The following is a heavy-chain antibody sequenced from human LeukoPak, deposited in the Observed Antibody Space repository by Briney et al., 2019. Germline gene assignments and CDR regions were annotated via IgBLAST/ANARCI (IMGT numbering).Heavy chain of an antibody. CDR1: GFTFSSYS. CDR3: AGDASNYPPLYYYYYYMDV. D-gene: IGHD1-7*01. Sequence: GGSLRLSCAASGFTFSSYSMNWVRQAPGKGLEWVSSISSSSSYIYYADSVKGRFTISRDNAKNSLYLQMNSLRAEDTAVYYCAGDASNYPPLYYYYYYMDVWGKGTTVTVSS. CDR2: ISSSSSYI. J-gene: IGHJ6*03. V-gene: IGHV3-21*01.